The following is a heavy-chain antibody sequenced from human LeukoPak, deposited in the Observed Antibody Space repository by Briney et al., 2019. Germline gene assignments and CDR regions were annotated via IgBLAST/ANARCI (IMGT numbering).Heavy chain of an antibody. J-gene: IGHJ5*02. CDR3: AKVPAAYNWFDP. Sequence: PGGSLRLSCAASGFTFSSHAMSWVRQAPGKGLEWVSAISGSGGSTYYADSVKGRFTISRDNSKNTLYLQMNSLRADDTAVYYCAKVPAAYNWFDPWGQGTLVTVSS. D-gene: IGHD2-2*01. V-gene: IGHV3-23*01. CDR2: ISGSGGST. CDR1: GFTFSSHA.